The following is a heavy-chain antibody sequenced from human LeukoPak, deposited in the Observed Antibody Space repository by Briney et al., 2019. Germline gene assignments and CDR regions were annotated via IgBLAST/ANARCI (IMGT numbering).Heavy chain of an antibody. CDR1: GFTFSSYA. Sequence: GGSLRLSCAASGFTFSSYAMSWVRQAPGKGLGWVSAISDSGGSAYYADSVKGRFTISRDNSKNTLYLQMNSLRAEDTAVYYCAKDLAVAPLFKWGQGTLVTVSS. J-gene: IGHJ4*02. V-gene: IGHV3-23*01. CDR2: ISDSGGSA. D-gene: IGHD6-19*01. CDR3: AKDLAVAPLFK.